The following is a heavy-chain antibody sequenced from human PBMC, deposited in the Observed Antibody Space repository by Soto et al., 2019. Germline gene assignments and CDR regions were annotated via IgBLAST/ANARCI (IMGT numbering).Heavy chain of an antibody. V-gene: IGHV3-23*01. J-gene: IGHJ4*02. CDR1: GFTFSSYA. CDR3: AKENFPRRRSRTTGLGY. D-gene: IGHD1-1*01. Sequence: EVQLLESGGGLVQPGGSLRLSCAASGFTFSSYAMSWVRQAPGKGLEWVSAISGSGGSTYYADSVKGRFTISRDNSKNTLYQQKSSLKADATAEYYCAKENFPRRRSRTTGLGYWGQGTLFTVSS. CDR2: ISGSGGST.